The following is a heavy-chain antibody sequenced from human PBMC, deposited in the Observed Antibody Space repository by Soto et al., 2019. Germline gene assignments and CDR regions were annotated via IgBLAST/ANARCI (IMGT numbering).Heavy chain of an antibody. CDR1: GGPISSSSYY. CDR3: ARDIGGDSSSSGWFDP. J-gene: IGHJ5*02. D-gene: IGHD6-6*01. Sequence: SETLSLTCTVSGGPISSSSYYWGWIRQPPGKGLEWIGSIYYSGSTYYNPSLKSRVTISVDTSKNQFSLKLSSVTAADTAVYYCARDIGGDSSSSGWFDPWGQGTLVTVSS. CDR2: IYYSGST. V-gene: IGHV4-39*07.